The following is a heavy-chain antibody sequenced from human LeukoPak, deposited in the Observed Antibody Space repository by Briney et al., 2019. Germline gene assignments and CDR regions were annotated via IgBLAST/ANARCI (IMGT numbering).Heavy chain of an antibody. CDR3: ARDRSDYFDY. Sequence: GGSLRLXCAASGFTFDDYGMSWVRHAPGKGLEWVSGINWNGGSTGYADSVKGRFTISRDNAKNSLYLQMNSLRAEDTALYYCARDRSDYFDYWGQGTLVTVSS. CDR1: GFTFDDYG. V-gene: IGHV3-20*04. CDR2: INWNGGST. J-gene: IGHJ4*02.